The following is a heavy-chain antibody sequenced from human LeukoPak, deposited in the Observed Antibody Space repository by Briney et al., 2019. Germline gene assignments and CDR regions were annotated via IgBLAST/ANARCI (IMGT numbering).Heavy chain of an antibody. V-gene: IGHV5-51*01. CDR2: IYPGDSDT. CDR1: GYSFTSYW. CDR3: ARQDDYIFDY. Sequence: GGSLKISCKGSGYSFTSYWIGWVRQMPGKGLEWMGTIYPGDSDTRYSPSFQGLVTISADKSVSTAYLQWSSLGASDTAMFYCARQDDYIFDYWGQGTLVTVSS. D-gene: IGHD5-24*01. J-gene: IGHJ4*02.